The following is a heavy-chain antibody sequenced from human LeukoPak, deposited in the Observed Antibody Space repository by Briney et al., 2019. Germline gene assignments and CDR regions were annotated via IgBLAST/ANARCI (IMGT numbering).Heavy chain of an antibody. CDR2: ISYSGST. Sequence: PSETLSLTCTVSRGSISSYYWSWIRQPPGKGLEWIGYISYSGSTNYNPSLKSRVTISVDTSKNHFSLRLNSVTAADTAVYYCARGASGSYSSRDFDYWGQGTLVTVSS. J-gene: IGHJ4*02. V-gene: IGHV4-59*12. D-gene: IGHD1-26*01. CDR3: ARGASGSYSSRDFDY. CDR1: RGSISSYY.